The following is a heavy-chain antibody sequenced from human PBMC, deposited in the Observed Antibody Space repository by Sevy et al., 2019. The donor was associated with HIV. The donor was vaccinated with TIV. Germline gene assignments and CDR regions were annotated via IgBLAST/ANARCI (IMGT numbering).Heavy chain of an antibody. J-gene: IGHJ4*02. CDR1: GGSIST. CDR2: IYFTGNT. V-gene: IGHV4-59*01. Sequence: SETLSLTCSVSGGSISTWVRQSPGKGLEWIGNIYFTGNTDYSPSLKSRVTLSLDTSKSQFSLTLKSVTAADTAIYFCARDSTTRPRVLDYWGQGTLVTVSS. CDR3: ARDSTTRPRVLDY. D-gene: IGHD1-1*01.